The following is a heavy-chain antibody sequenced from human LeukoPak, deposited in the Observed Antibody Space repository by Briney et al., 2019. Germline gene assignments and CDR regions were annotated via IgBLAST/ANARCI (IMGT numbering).Heavy chain of an antibody. D-gene: IGHD3-22*01. CDR1: GGSISSYF. CDR3: ARVTRRGDSSGLYSDYWYFDV. Sequence: PSETLSLTCTVSGGSISSYFWSWIRQPPGKGLEWIGYNDNRGSTNYNPSLKNRVSISVDPSKKQFSLKVTSVTAADTAIYYCARVTRRGDSSGLYSDYWYFDVWGRGALVTVSS. CDR2: NDNRGST. J-gene: IGHJ2*01. V-gene: IGHV4-59*01.